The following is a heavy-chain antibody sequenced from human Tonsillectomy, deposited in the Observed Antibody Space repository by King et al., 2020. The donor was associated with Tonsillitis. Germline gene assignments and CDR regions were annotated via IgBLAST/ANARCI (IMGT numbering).Heavy chain of an antibody. Sequence: VQLVESGAEVKKPGASVKVSCTASGYTFTKYGISWVRQAPGQGLEWMGWISTYNGDTKDSEKLQGRVTMTTDTSTSTAYMELRSLRSDDTAVYYCARDEDTGSWFGVYFGMDVWGQGTTVTVSS. CDR1: GYTFTKYG. J-gene: IGHJ6*02. V-gene: IGHV1-18*04. D-gene: IGHD3-10*01. CDR3: ARDEDTGSWFGVYFGMDV. CDR2: ISTYNGDT.